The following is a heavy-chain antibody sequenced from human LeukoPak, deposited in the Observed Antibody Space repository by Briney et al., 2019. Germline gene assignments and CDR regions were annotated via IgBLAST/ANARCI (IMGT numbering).Heavy chain of an antibody. CDR1: GFTFTSYG. CDR3: ARDLRWLQGEFDY. J-gene: IGHJ4*02. D-gene: IGHD5-24*01. Sequence: GGSLRLSCAASGFTFTSYGISWVRQAPEQGLEWMGWISAYNGNTNYAQKLQGRVTMTTDTSTSTAYMELRSLRSDDTAVYYCARDLRWLQGEFDYWGQGTLVTVSS. V-gene: IGHV1-18*01. CDR2: ISAYNGNT.